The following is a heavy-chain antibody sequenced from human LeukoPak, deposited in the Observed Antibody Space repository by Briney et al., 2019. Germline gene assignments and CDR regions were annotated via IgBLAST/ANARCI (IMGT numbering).Heavy chain of an antibody. J-gene: IGHJ6*03. CDR3: AKGHGWEASYYYYYMDV. CDR1: GFTFSNSA. D-gene: IGHD1-26*01. Sequence: PGGSLRLSCAASGFTFSNSAMSWVRQAPGKGLEWVSAISGSGGSTYYADSVKGRFTISRDNSKNTLYLKMNSLRAEDTAVYYCAKGHGWEASYYYYYMDVWGKGTTVTISS. V-gene: IGHV3-23*01. CDR2: ISGSGGST.